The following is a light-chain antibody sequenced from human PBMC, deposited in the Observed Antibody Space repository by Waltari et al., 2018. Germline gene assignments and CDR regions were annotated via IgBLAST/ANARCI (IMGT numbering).Light chain of an antibody. CDR2: EDN. Sequence: FLLTQPHSVSESPGQTVIISCTRTTGSIVTKHVQWYQQRPGSAPTLVIYEDNKRPSGVPDRFSASIDSSSNSASLSISGLRSEDEADYYCQSYDTINWVFGGGTRLTVL. J-gene: IGLJ3*02. V-gene: IGLV6-57*03. CDR1: TGSIVTKH. CDR3: QSYDTINWV.